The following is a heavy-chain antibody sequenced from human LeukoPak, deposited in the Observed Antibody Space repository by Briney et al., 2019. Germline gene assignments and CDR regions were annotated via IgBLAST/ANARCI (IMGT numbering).Heavy chain of an antibody. V-gene: IGHV1-2*02. D-gene: IGHD3-10*01. CDR2: INPNSGGT. CDR3: ARQEFGDRLDY. Sequence: ASVKVSCKASGYTFTGYYMHWVRQAPGQGLEWMGWINPNSGGTNYAQKFQGRVTMTTDTSTSTAYMELRSLRSDDTAVYYCARQEFGDRLDYWGQGTLVTVSS. CDR1: GYTFTGYY. J-gene: IGHJ4*02.